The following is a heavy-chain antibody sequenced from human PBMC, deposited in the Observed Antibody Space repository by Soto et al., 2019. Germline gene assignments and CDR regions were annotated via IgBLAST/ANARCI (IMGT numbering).Heavy chain of an antibody. V-gene: IGHV4-39*07. Sequence: PSETLSLTCTVSGGSISSCGYYWGWIRHRPGKGLEWIGEINHSGSTNYNPSLKSRVTISVDTSKNQFSLKLSSVTAADTAVYYCARGLSSYGAFGIWGQGTMVTV. J-gene: IGHJ3*02. CDR3: ARGLSSYGAFGI. CDR1: GGSISSCGYY. CDR2: INHSGST. D-gene: IGHD2-2*01.